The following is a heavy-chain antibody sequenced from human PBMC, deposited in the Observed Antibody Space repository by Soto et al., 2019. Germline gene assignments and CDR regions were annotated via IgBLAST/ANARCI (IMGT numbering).Heavy chain of an antibody. Sequence: SETLSLTCTVSGGSISSGDYYWSWIRQPPGKGLEWIGYIYYSGSTYYNPSLKSRVTISVDTSKNQFSLKPSSVTAADTAVYYCASYQTYYYGSGSYLRFDPWGQGTLVTVSS. CDR3: ASYQTYYYGSGSYLRFDP. CDR2: IYYSGST. D-gene: IGHD3-10*01. V-gene: IGHV4-30-4*01. CDR1: GGSISSGDYY. J-gene: IGHJ5*02.